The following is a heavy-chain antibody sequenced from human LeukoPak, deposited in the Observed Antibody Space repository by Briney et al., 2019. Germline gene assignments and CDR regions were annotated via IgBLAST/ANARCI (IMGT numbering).Heavy chain of an antibody. CDR1: DFTVRSNY. CDR3: ARVGSYFDLDY. V-gene: IGHV3-53*01. J-gene: IGHJ4*02. Sequence: GGSLRLSCAASDFTVRSNYMSWLRQAPGKGLEWVSLIYSGDSTNYADSVRGRFTISRDNSKKTLYLQMNSLRAEDTAVYYCARVGSYFDLDYWGQGTLVTVSS. CDR2: IYSGDST. D-gene: IGHD3-10*01.